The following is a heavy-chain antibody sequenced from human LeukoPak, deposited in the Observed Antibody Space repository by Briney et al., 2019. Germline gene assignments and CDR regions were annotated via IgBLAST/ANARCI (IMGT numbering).Heavy chain of an antibody. D-gene: IGHD3-10*01. Sequence: GGSLRLSCAASGFTFSSYAMSWVRQAPGKGLEWGSAISGSGGSTYYADSVKGRFTISRDNSKNTLYLQMNSLRAEDTAVYYCAKDQSSPYGSFFDYWGQGTLVTVSS. CDR3: AKDQSSPYGSFFDY. V-gene: IGHV3-23*01. J-gene: IGHJ4*02. CDR2: ISGSGGST. CDR1: GFTFSSYA.